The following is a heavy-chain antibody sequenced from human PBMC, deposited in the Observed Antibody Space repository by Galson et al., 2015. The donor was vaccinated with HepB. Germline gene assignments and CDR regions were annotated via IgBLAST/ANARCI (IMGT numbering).Heavy chain of an antibody. CDR2: IYSSGST. Sequence: LSLTCTVSGGSISSYYWNWIGQPAGKGLEWIGRIYSSGSTNYNPSLKSRVTMSVDTSKNQFSLKLSSVTAADTAVYHCARGGPKDSTYYDSSGYPRYYWYFDLWGRGALVTVSS. J-gene: IGHJ2*01. V-gene: IGHV4-4*07. CDR3: ARGGPKDSTYYDSSGYPRYYWYFDL. CDR1: GGSISSYY. D-gene: IGHD3-22*01.